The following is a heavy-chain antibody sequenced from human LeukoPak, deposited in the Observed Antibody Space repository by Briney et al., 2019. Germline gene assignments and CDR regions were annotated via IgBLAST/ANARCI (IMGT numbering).Heavy chain of an antibody. Sequence: GGTLRLSCAASGFTFSSYGMSWVRQAPGKGLEWVSAISGSGGSTYYADSVKGRFTISRDNSKNTLYLQMNSLRAEDTAVYYCAREILSYFDYWGQGTLVTVSS. V-gene: IGHV3-23*01. J-gene: IGHJ4*02. CDR3: AREILSYFDY. CDR2: ISGSGGST. CDR1: GFTFSSYG.